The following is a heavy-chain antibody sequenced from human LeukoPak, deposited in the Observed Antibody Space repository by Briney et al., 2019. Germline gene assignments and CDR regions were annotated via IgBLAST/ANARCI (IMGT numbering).Heavy chain of an antibody. V-gene: IGHV1-2*02. D-gene: IGHD2-2*01. CDR2: INPNSGGT. CDR3: ARDGVCSSTSCYFYYYYGMDV. J-gene: IGHJ6*02. Sequence: ASVKVSCKASGYTFTGYYMHWVRQAPGQGLEWMGWINPNSGGTNYAQKFQGRVTMTRDTSISTAYMELSRLRSDGTAVYYCARDGVCSSTSCYFYYYYGMDVWGQGTTVTVSS. CDR1: GYTFTGYY.